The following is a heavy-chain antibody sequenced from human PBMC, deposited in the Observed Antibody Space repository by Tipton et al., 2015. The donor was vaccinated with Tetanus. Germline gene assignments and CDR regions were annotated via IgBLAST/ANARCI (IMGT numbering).Heavy chain of an antibody. Sequence: TLSLTCAVSGALLSTGGYSWGWIRQPPGQGLEWIGYIYHTGSTYYNPSLQSRVFISLDTSANQFSLKLNSVTAADTAVYYCARGGNEYGDPPDYWGRGTLVTVSS. D-gene: IGHD4-17*01. CDR3: ARGGNEYGDPPDY. CDR1: GALLSTGGYS. J-gene: IGHJ4*02. CDR2: IYHTGST. V-gene: IGHV4-30-2*05.